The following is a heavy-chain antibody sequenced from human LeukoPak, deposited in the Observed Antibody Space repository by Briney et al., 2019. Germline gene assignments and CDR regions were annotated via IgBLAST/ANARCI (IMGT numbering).Heavy chain of an antibody. J-gene: IGHJ4*02. CDR3: ARGKVMGFGELLPNNFDY. Sequence: ASVKVSCKASGYTFTSYGISWVRQAPGQGLEWMGWISAYNGNTNYAQKLQGRVTMTTDTSTSTAYMELSRLRSDDTAVYYCARGKVMGFGELLPNNFDYWGQGTLVTVSS. CDR2: ISAYNGNT. V-gene: IGHV1-18*01. CDR1: GYTFTSYG. D-gene: IGHD3-10*01.